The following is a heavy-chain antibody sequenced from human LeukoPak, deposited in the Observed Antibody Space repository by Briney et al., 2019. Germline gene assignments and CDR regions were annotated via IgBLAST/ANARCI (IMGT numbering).Heavy chain of an antibody. CDR2: ISGSGGNT. J-gene: IGHJ4*02. Sequence: PGGSLRLSCSASGFTLSSYAMGWVRQAPGKGLEWVSSISGSGGNTYYADSVEGRFTISRDNSKNTLYLQMNNLRAEDTAVYYCAKAPTPYYDILTPLDYWGQGTLVTVSS. CDR1: GFTLSSYA. CDR3: AKAPTPYYDILTPLDY. D-gene: IGHD3-9*01. V-gene: IGHV3-23*01.